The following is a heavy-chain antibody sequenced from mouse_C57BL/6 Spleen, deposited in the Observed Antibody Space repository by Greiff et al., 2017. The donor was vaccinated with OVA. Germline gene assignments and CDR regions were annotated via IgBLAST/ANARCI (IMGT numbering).Heavy chain of an antibody. D-gene: IGHD2-4*01. CDR1: GYSFTGYY. CDR2: INPSTGGT. V-gene: IGHV1-42*01. J-gene: IGHJ2*01. Sequence: VQLKQSGPELVKPGASVKISCKASGYSFTGYYMNWVKQSPEKSLEWIGEINPSTGGTTYNQKFKAKATLTVDKSSSTAYMQLKSLTSEDSAVYYCARRSVYYDYALDYWGQGTTLTVSS. CDR3: ARRSVYYDYALDY.